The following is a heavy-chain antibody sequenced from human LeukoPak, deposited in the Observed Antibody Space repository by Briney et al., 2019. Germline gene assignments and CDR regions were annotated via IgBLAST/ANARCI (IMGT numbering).Heavy chain of an antibody. CDR3: AFLVREPQH. CDR2: IQGDGGLQ. Sequence: PGVSLRLSCVVSGFPFSSYWMGWARQAPGKGLEWVANIQGDGGLQWYVDSVRCRFTISRDNARNSLYLQMNSLRAEDTAIYYCAFLVREPQHWGQGTLVTVSS. CDR1: GFPFSSYW. J-gene: IGHJ1*01. D-gene: IGHD3-10*02. V-gene: IGHV3-7*01.